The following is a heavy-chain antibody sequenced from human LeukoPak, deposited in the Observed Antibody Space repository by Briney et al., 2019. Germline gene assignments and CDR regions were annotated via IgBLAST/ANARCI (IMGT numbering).Heavy chain of an antibody. D-gene: IGHD6-13*01. Sequence: PGGSLRLSCAASGFTFSDYYMSWIRQAPGKGVEWVSYISSSSSYTNYADSVKGRFTISRDNAKNSLYLQMNSLRAEDTAVYYCARAPEYSSSWGQGTLVTVSP. J-gene: IGHJ4*02. CDR2: ISSSSSYT. CDR1: GFTFSDYY. CDR3: ARAPEYSSS. V-gene: IGHV3-11*06.